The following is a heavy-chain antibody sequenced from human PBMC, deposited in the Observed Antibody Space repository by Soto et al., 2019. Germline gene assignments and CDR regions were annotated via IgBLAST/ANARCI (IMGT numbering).Heavy chain of an antibody. J-gene: IGHJ4*02. CDR2: IYYSGST. CDR1: GGSISSVGYY. D-gene: IGHD4-17*01. Sequence: SETLSLTCIFSGGSISSVGYYWSWIRQHPGKGLEWIGYIYYSGSTDYNPSLKSRISLSVDTSKNQFSLNLSSVTAADTAVYYCARLSIYGDYEGQGTLVTVSS. V-gene: IGHV4-31*03. CDR3: ARLSIYGDY.